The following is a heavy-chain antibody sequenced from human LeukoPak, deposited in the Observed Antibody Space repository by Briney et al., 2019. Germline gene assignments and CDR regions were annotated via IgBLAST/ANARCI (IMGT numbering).Heavy chain of an antibody. CDR1: GGSISSGDYY. V-gene: IGHV4-30-4*01. D-gene: IGHD2-8*01. J-gene: IGHJ4*02. CDR3: ASRVGCTNGVCSGVFDY. Sequence: SETLSLTCTVSGGSISSGDYYWSWIRQPPGKGLEWIGYIYYSGNTYYNPSLKSRVTISVDTSKNQFSLKLSSVTAADTAVYYCASRVGCTNGVCSGVFDYWGQGTLVTVSS. CDR2: IYYSGNT.